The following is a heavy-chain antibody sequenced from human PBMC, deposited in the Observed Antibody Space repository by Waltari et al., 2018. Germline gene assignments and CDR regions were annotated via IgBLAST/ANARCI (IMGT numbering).Heavy chain of an antibody. CDR3: AKVDSSGWAYWYFDL. Sequence: EVQLLESGGGLVQPGGSLRLSCAASGFTFSSYAMSWVRQAPGKGLEWVSANSGSGGSTYYADSVKGRFTISRDNSKNTLYLQMNSLRAEDTAVYYCAKVDSSGWAYWYFDLWGRGTLVTVSS. J-gene: IGHJ2*01. CDR1: GFTFSSYA. D-gene: IGHD6-19*01. V-gene: IGHV3-23*01. CDR2: NSGSGGST.